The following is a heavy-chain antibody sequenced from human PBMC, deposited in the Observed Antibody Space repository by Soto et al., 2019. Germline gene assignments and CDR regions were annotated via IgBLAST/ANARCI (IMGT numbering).Heavy chain of an antibody. CDR3: ARDHLWAFDY. CDR2: INGRDGAI. J-gene: IGHJ4*02. V-gene: IGHV3-48*02. D-gene: IGHD3-3*02. Sequence: GSLRLSCAASGFSFSVYSMNWVRQAPGKGLEWVSYINGRDGAINYVDSVKGRFTISIDIAKNSLYLQMNSLRDEDTAVYFCARDHLWAFDYWGQGXLVTVYS. CDR1: GFSFSVYS.